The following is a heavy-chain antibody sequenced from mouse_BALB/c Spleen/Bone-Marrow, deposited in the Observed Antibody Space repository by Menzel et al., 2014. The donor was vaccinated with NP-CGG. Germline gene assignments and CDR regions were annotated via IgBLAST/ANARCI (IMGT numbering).Heavy chain of an antibody. CDR3: ARWDYAMDY. J-gene: IGHJ4*01. CDR2: INPGSGGT. CDR1: GYAFTNYL. V-gene: IGHV1-54*01. Sequence: GQLQESGAELVRPGTSVKVSCKASGYAFTNYLIEWVKQRPGQGLEWIGVINPGSGGTNYNEKFKGKATLTADKSSSTAYMQLSSLTSDDSAVYFCARWDYAMDYWGQGTSVTVSS.